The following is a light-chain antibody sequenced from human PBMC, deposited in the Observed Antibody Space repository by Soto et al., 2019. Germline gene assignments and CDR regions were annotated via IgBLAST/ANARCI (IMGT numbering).Light chain of an antibody. CDR1: QSVSSN. CDR3: QQYNNWPRT. CDR2: GAS. J-gene: IGKJ2*01. Sequence: EIVMTQSPATLSVSPGDRATLSCRASQSVSSNLAWYQQKPGQAPRVLIYGASTRATGIPARFSGSGSGTEFTLTISSLQSEDFAVYYCQQYNNWPRTFGQGTKLEI. V-gene: IGKV3-15*01.